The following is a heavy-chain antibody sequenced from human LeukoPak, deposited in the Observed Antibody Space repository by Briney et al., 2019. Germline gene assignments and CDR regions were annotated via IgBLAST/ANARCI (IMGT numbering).Heavy chain of an antibody. CDR2: VSANGATT. V-gene: IGHV3-48*03. Sequence: PGGSLRLSCAASGFSFDRYEMNWVRRARGRGLEWISYVSANGATTYYAESVRGRFSISRDNAKTSLSLQMNSLRVEDTAVYYCAIGGEGSGTYFGHWGQGTLVTVFS. D-gene: IGHD1-26*01. CDR3: AIGGEGSGTYFGH. CDR1: GFSFDRYE. J-gene: IGHJ1*01.